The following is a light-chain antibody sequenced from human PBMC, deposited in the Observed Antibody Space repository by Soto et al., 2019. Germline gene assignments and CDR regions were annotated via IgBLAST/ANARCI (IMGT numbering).Light chain of an antibody. CDR1: QSVSNNY. CDR2: GAS. CDR3: QQYGTSGT. J-gene: IGKJ1*01. V-gene: IGKV3-20*01. Sequence: EIVLTQSPGTLSLSPGERATLSCRASQSVSNNYLAWYHQKPGQAPRVLIYGASSRATGIPDRFSGSGSGTNFPTTIRRLEPEDFAVYYCQQYGTSGTFGQGTKVDIK.